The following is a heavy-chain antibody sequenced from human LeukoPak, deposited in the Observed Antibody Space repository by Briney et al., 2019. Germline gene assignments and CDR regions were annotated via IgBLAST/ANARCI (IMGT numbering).Heavy chain of an antibody. CDR3: ARDFWSGYTHLYYYYGMDV. V-gene: IGHV3-21*01. J-gene: IGHJ6*02. D-gene: IGHD3-3*01. Sequence: GGSLRLSCAASGFTFSSYSMNWVRQAPGKALEWVSSISSSSSYIYYADSVKGRFTISRDNAKNSLYLQMNSLRAEGTAVYYCARDFWSGYTHLYYYYGMDVWGQGTTVTVSS. CDR1: GFTFSSYS. CDR2: ISSSSSYI.